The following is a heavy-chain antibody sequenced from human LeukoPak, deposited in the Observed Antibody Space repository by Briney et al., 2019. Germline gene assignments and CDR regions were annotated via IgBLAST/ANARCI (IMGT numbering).Heavy chain of an antibody. J-gene: IGHJ1*01. CDR1: GFTFSSYG. Sequence: SGGSLRLSCAASGFTFSSYGMNWVRQAPGKGLEWVSYISSSGSTIYYADSVKGRFTISRDNAKNSLYLQMNSLRAEDAAVYYCARGYGSERKYFQHWGQGTLVTVSS. CDR3: ARGYGSERKYFQH. D-gene: IGHD3-10*01. CDR2: ISSSGSTI. V-gene: IGHV3-48*01.